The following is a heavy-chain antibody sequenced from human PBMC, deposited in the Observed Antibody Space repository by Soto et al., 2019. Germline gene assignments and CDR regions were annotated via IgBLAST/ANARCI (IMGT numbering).Heavy chain of an antibody. V-gene: IGHV4-30-2*01. Sequence: TLXLTCPVSGGXISSGGYSWSWIRQPPGKGLEWIGYIYHSGSTYYNPSLKSRVTISVDRSKNQFSLKLSSVTAADTAVYYCARGPWEIVVANNHYFDYWGQGTLVTVSS. CDR1: GGXISSGGYS. D-gene: IGHD3-22*01. CDR2: IYHSGST. CDR3: ARGPWEIVVANNHYFDY. J-gene: IGHJ4*02.